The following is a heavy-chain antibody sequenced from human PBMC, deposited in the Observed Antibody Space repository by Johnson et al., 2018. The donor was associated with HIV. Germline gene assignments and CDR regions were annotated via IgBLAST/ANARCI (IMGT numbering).Heavy chain of an antibody. J-gene: IGHJ3*02. V-gene: IGHV3-30*02. CDR2: IRYDGSNK. D-gene: IGHD3-22*01. CDR3: AKEGGRITMIVVEPDAFDI. CDR1: GFTFSSYG. Sequence: QVQLVESGGGVVQPGGSLRLSCAASGFTFSSYGMHWVRQAPGKGLEWVAFIRYDGSNKYYADSVKGRFNISRDNSKNTLYLQMNSLRAEDTAVYYCAKEGGRITMIVVEPDAFDIWGQGTMVTVSS.